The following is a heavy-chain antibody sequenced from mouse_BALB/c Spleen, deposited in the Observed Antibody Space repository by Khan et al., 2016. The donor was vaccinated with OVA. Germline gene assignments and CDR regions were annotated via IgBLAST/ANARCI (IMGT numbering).Heavy chain of an antibody. Sequence: EVQLVESGGGLVQPGRSRKLSCTASGFTFRSFGMHWVRQAPEKGLEWVAYIGSDSSTIYYAHTVKGRFTISRDNPKNTLLLQLTSLRSEDTPMYYGASFRYWSWFASWGEGIIVTV. J-gene: IGHJ3*01. CDR2: IGSDSSTI. D-gene: IGHD2-12*01. CDR3: ASFRYWSWFAS. CDR1: GFTFRSFG. V-gene: IGHV5-17*02.